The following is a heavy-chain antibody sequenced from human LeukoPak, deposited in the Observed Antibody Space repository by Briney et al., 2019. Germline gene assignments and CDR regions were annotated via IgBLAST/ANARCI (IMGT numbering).Heavy chain of an antibody. CDR3: ARDYVYAFDY. CDR1: GFALSSYS. CDR2: ISGDGNAK. V-gene: IGHV3-48*01. D-gene: IGHD2/OR15-2a*01. J-gene: IGHJ4*02. Sequence: PGGSLRVSCAASGFALSSYSINWVRQAPGKGLEWVSYISGDGNAKHYTDSVKGRFTISRDNAKNALYLQMNSLRAEDTAVYFCARDYVYAFDYWGQGTLVTVSS.